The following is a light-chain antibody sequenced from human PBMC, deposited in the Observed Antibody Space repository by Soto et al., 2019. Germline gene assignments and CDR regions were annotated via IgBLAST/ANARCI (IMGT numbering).Light chain of an antibody. CDR2: HAS. V-gene: IGKV3-11*01. CDR1: QTLSSY. CDR3: QQRSNWPPT. J-gene: IGKJ4*01. Sequence: EIVLTQSPATLSLSPGERATLSCRASQTLSSYLAWYQQKPGQAPRLLIFHASNRATGIPARFSGSGSGTDFTLTISSLEPEDFAVYYCQQRSNWPPTFGGGTKVEIK.